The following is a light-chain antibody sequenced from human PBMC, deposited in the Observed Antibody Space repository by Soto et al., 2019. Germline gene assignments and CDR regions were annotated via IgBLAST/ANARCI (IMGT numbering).Light chain of an antibody. CDR3: QQYGGVPYT. Sequence: EIVLTQSPGTLSLSPGQRATLSCRASESISRDYLAWYQQRLGQAPTLLIYGASSGATGIPDRFSGSGSGTDFTLTISRLEPEDFAIYYCQQYGGVPYTFGQGTKLEIK. CDR2: GAS. V-gene: IGKV3-20*01. CDR1: ESISRDY. J-gene: IGKJ2*01.